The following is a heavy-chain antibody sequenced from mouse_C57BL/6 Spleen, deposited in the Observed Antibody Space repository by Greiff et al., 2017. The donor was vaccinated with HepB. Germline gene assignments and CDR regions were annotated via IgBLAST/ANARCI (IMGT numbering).Heavy chain of an antibody. CDR2: FYPGSGSI. Sequence: VQLQQSGAELVKPGASVKLSCKASGYTFTEYTIHWVKQRSGQGLEWIGWFYPGSGSIKYNEKFKDKATLTADKSSSTVYMGLSRLTSEDSAVYFCARHPHYYGSSPLYFDYWGQGTTLTVSS. V-gene: IGHV1-62-2*01. CDR3: ARHPHYYGSSPLYFDY. CDR1: GYTFTEYT. J-gene: IGHJ2*01. D-gene: IGHD1-1*01.